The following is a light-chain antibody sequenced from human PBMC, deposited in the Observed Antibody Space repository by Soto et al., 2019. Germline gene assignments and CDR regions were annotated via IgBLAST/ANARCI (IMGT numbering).Light chain of an antibody. CDR1: QGIRSW. Sequence: IQMTQSPSSVSASLVYRVTITFRASQGIRSWLAWYQQKPEKAPISLIYFASSLQDWVPSRFSGSGSGTDFTLTISSLQPEDFATYYCQQYYIHPLTFGQGTRLEIK. CDR2: FAS. V-gene: IGKV1D-16*01. J-gene: IGKJ5*01. CDR3: QQYYIHPLT.